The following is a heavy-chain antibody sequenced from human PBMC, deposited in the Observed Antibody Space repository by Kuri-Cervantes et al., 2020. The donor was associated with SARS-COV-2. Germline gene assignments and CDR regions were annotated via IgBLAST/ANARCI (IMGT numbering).Heavy chain of an antibody. CDR3: YCAPKEGFDS. Sequence: ASVKVSCKAPETTFPNYDINWARQATGQGLEWMGMIKTNSGNTLYAQKLQGRVTMTRDTSTSTVYMELSALKSEDTAVYYCYCAPKEGFDSWGQGTPVTVSS. J-gene: IGHJ4*02. V-gene: IGHV1-8*01. CDR2: IKTNSGNT. CDR1: ETTFPNYD. D-gene: IGHD2-21*01.